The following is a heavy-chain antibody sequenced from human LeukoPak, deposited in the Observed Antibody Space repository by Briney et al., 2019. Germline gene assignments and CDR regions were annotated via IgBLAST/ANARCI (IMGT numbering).Heavy chain of an antibody. CDR2: MNPNSGNT. V-gene: IGHV1-8*01. CDR3: ATRYGSGSYYNVFY. CDR1: GYTFTSYD. J-gene: IGHJ4*02. D-gene: IGHD3-10*01. Sequence: ASVKVSCKASGYTFTSYDINWVRQATGQGLEWMGWMNPNSGNTGYAQKFQGRVTMTRNTSISTAYMELGSLRSEDTAVYYCATRYGSGSYYNVFYWGQGTLVTVSS.